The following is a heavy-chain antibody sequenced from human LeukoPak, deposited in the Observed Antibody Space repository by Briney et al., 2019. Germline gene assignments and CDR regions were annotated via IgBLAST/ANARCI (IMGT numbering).Heavy chain of an antibody. CDR3: AGTLAVTRWFDP. J-gene: IGHJ5*02. Sequence: SETLSLTCAVYGGSFSGSYWSWIRQPPGKGLEWIGYIYYSGSTNYNPSLKSRVTISVDTSKNQFSLKLSSVTAADTAVYYCAGTLAVTRWFDPWGQGTLVTVSS. D-gene: IGHD4-23*01. CDR2: IYYSGST. CDR1: GGSFSGSY. V-gene: IGHV4-59*12.